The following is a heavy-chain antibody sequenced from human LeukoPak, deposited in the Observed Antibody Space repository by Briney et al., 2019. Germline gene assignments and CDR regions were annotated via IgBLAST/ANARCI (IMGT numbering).Heavy chain of an antibody. CDR2: IYYSRST. V-gene: IGHV4-59*01. CDR3: ARDLADTYCSSTSCYGRWFDP. J-gene: IGHJ5*02. Sequence: SETLSLTCTVSGGSISSYYWSWIRQPPGKGLEWIGYIYYSRSTNYNPSLKSRVTISVDTSKNQFSLKLSSVTAADTAVYYCARDLADTYCSSTSCYGRWFDPWGQGTLVTVSS. D-gene: IGHD2-2*01. CDR1: GGSISSYY.